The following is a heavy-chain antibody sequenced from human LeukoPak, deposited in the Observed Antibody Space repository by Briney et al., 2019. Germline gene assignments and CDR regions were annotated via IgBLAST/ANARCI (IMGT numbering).Heavy chain of an antibody. V-gene: IGHV3-23*01. J-gene: IGHJ5*02. CDR3: AKDPGKSSRVLS. CDR1: GFTFSSYA. Sequence: GGSLRLSCAASGFTFSSYAMHWVRQAPGKGLEWVSAISGSGGSTYYADSVKGRFTISRDNSKNTLYLQMNSLRAEDTAVYYCAKDPGKSSRVLSWGQGTLVTVSS. CDR2: ISGSGGST. D-gene: IGHD6-13*01.